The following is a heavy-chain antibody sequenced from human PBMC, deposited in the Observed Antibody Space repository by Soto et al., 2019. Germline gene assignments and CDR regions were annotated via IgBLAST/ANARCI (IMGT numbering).Heavy chain of an antibody. CDR3: GREDPPCLN. V-gene: IGHV1-18*01. Sequence: QVQLVQSGAEVKKPGASVKVSCKASGYTFTSYGISWVRQAPGQGLEWMGWISAYNGNTNYAQKLQGRVTMTTHTTRSTAYIELRSLRSNDTAVYYCGREDPPCLNWGRETLVTVSS. CDR2: ISAYNGNT. J-gene: IGHJ4*02. CDR1: GYTFTSYG. D-gene: IGHD2-15*01.